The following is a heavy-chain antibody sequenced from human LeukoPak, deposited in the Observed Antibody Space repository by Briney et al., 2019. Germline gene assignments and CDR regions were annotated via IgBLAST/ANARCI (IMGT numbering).Heavy chain of an antibody. D-gene: IGHD3-3*02. Sequence: SETLSLTCTVSGYSISTGYYWGWIRQPPGKGLEWIGSIYHSGSTYYNPSLKSRITISVDTSNNQFSLKLSSVTAADTAVYYCARVHSWSGPDYWGQGTLVTVSS. CDR2: IYHSGST. V-gene: IGHV4-38-2*02. J-gene: IGHJ4*02. CDR1: GYSISTGYY. CDR3: ARVHSWSGPDY.